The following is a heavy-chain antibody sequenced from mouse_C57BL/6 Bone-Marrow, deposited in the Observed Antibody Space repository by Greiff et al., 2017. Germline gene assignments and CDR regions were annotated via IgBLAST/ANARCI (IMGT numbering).Heavy chain of an antibody. CDR3: ATELIYYDYDGFAY. CDR2: IHPSDSDT. CDR1: GYTFTSYW. V-gene: IGHV1-74*01. D-gene: IGHD2-4*01. J-gene: IGHJ3*01. Sequence: QVQLQQPGAELVKPGASVKVSCKASGYTFTSYWMHWVKQRPGQGLEWIGRIHPSDSDTNYNQKFKGKATLTVDKSSSTAYMQLSSLTSEDSAVYYCATELIYYDYDGFAYWGQGTLVTVSA.